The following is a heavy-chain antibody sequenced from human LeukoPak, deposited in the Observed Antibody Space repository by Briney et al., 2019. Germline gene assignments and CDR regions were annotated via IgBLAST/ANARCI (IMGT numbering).Heavy chain of an antibody. J-gene: IGHJ4*02. V-gene: IGHV4-39*07. Sequence: SETLSLTCTVSGGSISSSSYYWGWIRQPPGKGLEWIGSMFYSGSTNYNPSLKSRVTISIDTSKNQFSLKVSSVTAADTAVYYCARTFSSSWLDYWGQGTLVTVSS. CDR3: ARTFSSSWLDY. CDR2: MFYSGST. D-gene: IGHD6-13*01. CDR1: GGSISSSSYY.